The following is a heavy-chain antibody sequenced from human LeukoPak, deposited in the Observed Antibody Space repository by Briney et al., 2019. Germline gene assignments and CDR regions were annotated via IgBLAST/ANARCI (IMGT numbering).Heavy chain of an antibody. CDR1: GFTFSSYG. Sequence: GRSLRLSCAASGFTFSSYGMHWVRQAPGKGLEWVAVISYDGSNKNYADSVKGRFTISRDNSKNTLYLQMNSLRAEDTAVYYCSMVRGVNEPFDYWGQGTLVTVSS. D-gene: IGHD3-10*01. V-gene: IGHV3-30*03. J-gene: IGHJ4*02. CDR3: SMVRGVNEPFDY. CDR2: ISYDGSNK.